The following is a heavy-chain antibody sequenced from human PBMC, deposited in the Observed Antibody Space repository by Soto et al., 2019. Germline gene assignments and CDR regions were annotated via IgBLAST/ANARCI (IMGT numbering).Heavy chain of an antibody. J-gene: IGHJ6*02. V-gene: IGHV4-34*01. D-gene: IGHD3-10*01. Sequence: PSETLSLTCAVYGGSFSGYYWSWIRQPPGKGLEWIGEINHSGSTNYNPSLKSRVTISVDTSKNQFSLKLSSGTAADTAVYYCARGEGGTMVRGVIVGMDVWGQGTTVTVSS. CDR1: GGSFSGYY. CDR3: ARGEGGTMVRGVIVGMDV. CDR2: INHSGST.